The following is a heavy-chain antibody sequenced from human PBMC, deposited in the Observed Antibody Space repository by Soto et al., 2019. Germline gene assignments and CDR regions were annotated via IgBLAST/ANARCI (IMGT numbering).Heavy chain of an antibody. Sequence: SETLSLTCTVSGGSISSSSYYGGWIRQPPGKGLEWIGRIYYSGSTYYNPSLKSRVTISVDTSKNQFTLKMSSVTAADTALYYCARVERGTATTVVDAFDIWGPGTMVTVSS. CDR1: GGSISSSSYY. D-gene: IGHD1-1*01. CDR3: ARVERGTATTVVDAFDI. CDR2: IYYSGST. V-gene: IGHV4-39*01. J-gene: IGHJ3*02.